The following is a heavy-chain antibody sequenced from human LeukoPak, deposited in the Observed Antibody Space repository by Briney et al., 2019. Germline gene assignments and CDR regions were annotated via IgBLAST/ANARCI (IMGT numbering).Heavy chain of an antibody. CDR1: GFTFGDYA. V-gene: IGHV3-49*03. CDR2: IRSKAYGGTT. D-gene: IGHD3-10*01. Sequence: GGSLRLSCTASGFTFGDYAMSWFRQAPGKGLEWVGFIRSKAYGGTTEYAASVKGRFTISRDDSKSIAYLQMNSLKTEDTAVYYSTREGMPHWYGSGYYYYYYMDVWGKGTTVTVSS. J-gene: IGHJ6*03. CDR3: TREGMPHWYGSGYYYYYYMDV.